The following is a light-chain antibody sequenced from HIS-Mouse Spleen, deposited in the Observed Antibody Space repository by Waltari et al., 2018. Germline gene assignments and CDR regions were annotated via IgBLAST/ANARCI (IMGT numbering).Light chain of an antibody. J-gene: IGLJ3*02. CDR3: QSADSSGTGWV. CDR2: KDS. CDR1: AFPKQY. V-gene: IGLV3-25*03. Sequence: SYELTQPPSVSVSPGQTARITCSGDAFPKQYAYWYQQKPGQAPVLVIYKDSERPSGIPERFSGSSSGTTVTLTISGVQAEDEADYYCQSADSSGTGWVFGGGTKLTVL.